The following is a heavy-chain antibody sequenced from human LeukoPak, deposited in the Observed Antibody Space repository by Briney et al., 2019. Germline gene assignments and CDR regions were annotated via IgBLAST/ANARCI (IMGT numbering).Heavy chain of an antibody. J-gene: IGHJ4*02. CDR1: GFTFSDYY. CDR2: ISSSGSTI. V-gene: IGHV3-11*04. D-gene: IGHD6-19*01. CDR3: ARVRRIAVAGYYFDY. Sequence: PGGSLRLSCAASGFTFSDYYMSWIRQAPGKGLEWVSYISSSGSTIYYADSVKGRFTISRDNAKNSLYLQMNSLRAEDTAVYYCARVRRIAVAGYYFDYWGQGTLVTVSS.